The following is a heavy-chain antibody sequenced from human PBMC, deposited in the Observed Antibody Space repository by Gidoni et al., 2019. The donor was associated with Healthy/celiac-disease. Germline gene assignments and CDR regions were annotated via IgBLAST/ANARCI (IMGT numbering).Heavy chain of an antibody. CDR3: ARSIAARPDYFDY. J-gene: IGHJ4*02. D-gene: IGHD6-6*01. CDR2: IYHSGST. CDR1: GYSISSGYY. V-gene: IGHV4-38-2*02. Sequence: QVQLQESGPGLVKPSETLSLTCTVSGYSISSGYYWGWIRQPPGKGLEWLGSIYHSGSTYYNPSLKSRFTISVDTSKNQFSLKLSSVTAADTAVYYCARSIAARPDYFDYWGQGTLVTVSS.